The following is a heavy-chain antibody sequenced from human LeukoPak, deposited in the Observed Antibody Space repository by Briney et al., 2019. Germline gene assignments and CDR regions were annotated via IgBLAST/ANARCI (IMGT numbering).Heavy chain of an antibody. CDR3: ARRNYDILTYYYGMDV. V-gene: IGHV5-51*01. CDR1: GHSFTSYW. D-gene: IGHD3-9*01. J-gene: IGHJ6*02. Sequence: GESLKISCKGSGHSFTSYWIGWVRQMPGKGLEWMGIIYPGDSDTRYSPSFQGQVTISADKSISTAYLQWSSLKASDTAMYYCARRNYDILTYYYGMDVWGQGTTVTVSS. CDR2: IYPGDSDT.